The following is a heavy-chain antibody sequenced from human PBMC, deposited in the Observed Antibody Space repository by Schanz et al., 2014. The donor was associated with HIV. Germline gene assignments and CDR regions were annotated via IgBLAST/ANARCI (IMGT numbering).Heavy chain of an antibody. CDR1: GFTFSGFA. Sequence: QLLESGGGLVQPGGLLRLSCAASGFTFSGFAMSWVRQTPGKGLEWVSIIYSAGTTYYTDSVKGRFTISRDNSKNTLYLQMNSLGAEDTAVYYCARDLHDYGDARTDYWGQGILVTVSS. CDR2: IYSAGTT. V-gene: IGHV3-23*03. D-gene: IGHD4-17*01. J-gene: IGHJ4*02. CDR3: ARDLHDYGDARTDY.